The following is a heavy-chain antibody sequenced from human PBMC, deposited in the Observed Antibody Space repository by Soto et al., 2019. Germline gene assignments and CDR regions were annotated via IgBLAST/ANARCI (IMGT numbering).Heavy chain of an antibody. V-gene: IGHV1-69*13. J-gene: IGHJ4*02. CDR2: IIPIFGTA. CDR3: ARDNPAAGSDFDY. CDR1: RGTFSSYA. D-gene: IGHD6-13*01. Sequence: SVKASSEDSRGTFSSYALSSLRHAPGQGLEWMGGIIPIFGTANYAQKFQGRVTITADESTSTAYMELSSLRSEDTAVYYCARDNPAAGSDFDYWGQGTLVTGSS.